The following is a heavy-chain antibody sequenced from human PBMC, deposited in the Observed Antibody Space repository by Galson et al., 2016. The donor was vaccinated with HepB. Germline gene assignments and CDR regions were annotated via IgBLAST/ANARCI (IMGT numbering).Heavy chain of an antibody. D-gene: IGHD3-9*01. V-gene: IGHV3-23*01. CDR1: GFTFSSYA. Sequence: SLRLSCAASGFTFSSYAMSWVRQAPGKGLEWVSAISGSGGSTYYADSVKGRFTISRDNSKNTLYLQMNSLRAEDTAVYYCAKGSRHVLRYFDWSWGLDAFDIWGKGTTVTVSS. CDR3: AKGSRHVLRYFDWSWGLDAFDI. J-gene: IGHJ3*02. CDR2: ISGSGGST.